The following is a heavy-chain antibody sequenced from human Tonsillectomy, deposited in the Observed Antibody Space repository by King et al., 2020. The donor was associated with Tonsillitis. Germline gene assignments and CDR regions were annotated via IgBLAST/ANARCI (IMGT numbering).Heavy chain of an antibody. J-gene: IGHJ6*02. CDR3: ARLPVGGWGGDCYRPYYYYGMDV. Sequence: QLQESGPGLVKPSETLSLTCTVSGGSISSYYWSWIRQPPGKGLEWIGYIYYSGSTNYNPSLKSRVTISVDTSKNQFSLKLSSVTAADTAVYYCARLPVGGWGGDCYRPYYYYGMDVWGQGTTVTVSS. CDR2: IYYSGST. D-gene: IGHD2-21*02. CDR1: GGSISSYY. V-gene: IGHV4-59*01.